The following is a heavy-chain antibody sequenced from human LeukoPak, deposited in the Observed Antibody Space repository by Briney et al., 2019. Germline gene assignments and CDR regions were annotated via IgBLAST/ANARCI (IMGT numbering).Heavy chain of an antibody. CDR1: GTSISSGAYS. D-gene: IGHD5-12*01. Sequence: PSETLSLTCTVSGTSISSGAYSWSWIRQPPGKGLEWIGYIYYSGSTNYNPSLKSRVTISVDTSKNQFSLKLSSVTAADTAVYYCARGGGYDSGGRDYWGQGTLVTVSS. J-gene: IGHJ4*02. CDR3: ARGGGYDSGGRDY. CDR2: IYYSGST. V-gene: IGHV4-61*08.